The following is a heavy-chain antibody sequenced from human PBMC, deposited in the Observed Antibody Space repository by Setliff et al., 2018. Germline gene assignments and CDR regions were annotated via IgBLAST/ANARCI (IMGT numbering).Heavy chain of an antibody. CDR3: ARGRNYNFWSGYYNYYYYGMDV. Sequence: ASVKVSCKASGYTFTSYYMHWVRQAPGQGLEWMGIINPSGGSTSYAQKFQGRVTMTRDTSTSTVYMELSSLRSEDTAVYYCARGRNYNFWSGYYNYYYYGMDVWGQGTMVTVSS. D-gene: IGHD3-3*01. CDR1: GYTFTSYY. CDR2: INPSGGST. V-gene: IGHV1-46*01. J-gene: IGHJ6*02.